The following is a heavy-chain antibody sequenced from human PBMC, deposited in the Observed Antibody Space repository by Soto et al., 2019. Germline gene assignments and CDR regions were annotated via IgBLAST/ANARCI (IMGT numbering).Heavy chain of an antibody. D-gene: IGHD3-16*01. CDR3: SRVRGGSRSVYYCGMDV. CDR2: IIPIFGTA. V-gene: IGHV1-69*12. CDR1: GGTFSSYA. J-gene: IGHJ6*02. Sequence: QVQLVQSGAEVKKPGSSVKVSCKASGGTFSSYAISWVRQAPGQVLEWMGGIIPIFGTANYAQKFQGRVTMTADESTRIDEMELRSLSSEDTAVDYCSRVRGGSRSVYYCGMDVWGQGTTVTVSS.